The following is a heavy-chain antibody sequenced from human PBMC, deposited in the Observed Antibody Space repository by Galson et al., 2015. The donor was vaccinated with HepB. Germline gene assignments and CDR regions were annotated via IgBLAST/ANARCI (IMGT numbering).Heavy chain of an antibody. CDR3: ARQWGNPDSSGWYVYDY. Sequence: QSGAEVTKPGESLKISCTGSGSSFTSYWIGWVRQMPGKGLEWMGIIYPGDSDTRYSPSFQGQVTISADKSISTAYLQWSSLKASDTAMYDCARQWGNPDSSGWYVYDYWGQGTLVTVSS. CDR1: GSSFTSYW. J-gene: IGHJ4*02. CDR2: IYPGDSDT. V-gene: IGHV5-51*01. D-gene: IGHD6-19*01.